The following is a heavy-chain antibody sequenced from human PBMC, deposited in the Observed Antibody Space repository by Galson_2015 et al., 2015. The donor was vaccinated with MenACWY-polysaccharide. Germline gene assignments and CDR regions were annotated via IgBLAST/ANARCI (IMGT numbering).Heavy chain of an antibody. CDR1: GFSLGAWY. J-gene: IGHJ6*02. CDR2: ISKSGDSI. CDR3: ARGHYGLDV. V-gene: IGHV3-11*01. Sequence: LRLSCAASGFSLGAWYMSWIRQAPGKGLEWLPYISKSGDSIYYADSVKGRFTISRDNARNSLYLQMNSLEAEDTAIYYCARGHYGLDVWGQGTTVTVSS.